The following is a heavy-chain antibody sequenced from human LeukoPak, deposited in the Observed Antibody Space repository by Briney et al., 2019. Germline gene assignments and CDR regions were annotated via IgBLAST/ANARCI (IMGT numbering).Heavy chain of an antibody. CDR3: ARDPEIAVAGYLDY. D-gene: IGHD6-19*01. J-gene: IGHJ4*02. CDR1: GYTFTSYA. CDR2: INAGNGNT. V-gene: IGHV1-3*01. Sequence: EASVKVSCKASGYTFTSYAMHWVRQAPGQRLEWMGWINAGNGNTKYSQKFQGRVTITRDTSASTAYMELSSLRSEDTAVYYCARDPEIAVAGYLDYWGQGTLVTVSS.